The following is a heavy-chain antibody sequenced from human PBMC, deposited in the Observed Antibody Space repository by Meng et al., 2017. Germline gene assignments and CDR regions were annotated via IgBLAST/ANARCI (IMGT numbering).Heavy chain of an antibody. CDR2: IDPNSGVT. Sequence: VKLGQSGAEVKTPGASMKDPRTPSGHTFTAYYIRWVRQAPGQGLDWMGRIDPNSGVTEYAQKFQGRVTVTGGTSISTAYMELSRLRSDDTAIYYCVRDEDISAAGKLFGDYWGQGTLVTVSS. V-gene: IGHV1-2*06. J-gene: IGHJ4*02. CDR3: VRDEDISAAGKLFGDY. CDR1: GHTFTAYY. D-gene: IGHD6-13*01.